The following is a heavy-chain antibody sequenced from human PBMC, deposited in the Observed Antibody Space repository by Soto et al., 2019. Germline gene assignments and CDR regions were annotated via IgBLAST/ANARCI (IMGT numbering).Heavy chain of an antibody. CDR2: MLYSGLT. D-gene: IGHD2-15*01. CDR3: APLSVSLSGPYGIHV. J-gene: IGHJ6*02. Sequence: SETLSLTCSVSGYSVGSSDYYWAWIRQPPGKGLEWIGSMLYSGLTYYNPSLKSRVTLSVDTSKNQFSVRLNSVTASDTAVYYCAPLSVSLSGPYGIHVWGQGTTVTVSS. CDR1: GYSVGSSDYY. V-gene: IGHV4-39*01.